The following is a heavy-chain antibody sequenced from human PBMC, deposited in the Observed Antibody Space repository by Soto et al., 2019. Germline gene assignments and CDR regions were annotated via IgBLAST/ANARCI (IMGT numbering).Heavy chain of an antibody. V-gene: IGHV3-23*01. CDR2: ISGSGGST. CDR1: GFTFSSYA. CDR3: AKSLSIPIVVVPAFLDY. J-gene: IGHJ4*02. Sequence: GGSLRLSCAASGFTFSSYAMSWVRQAPGKGLEWVSAISGSGGSTYYADSVKGRFTISRDNSKNTLYLQMNSLRAEDTAVYYCAKSLSIPIVVVPAFLDYWGQGTLVTVSS. D-gene: IGHD2-2*01.